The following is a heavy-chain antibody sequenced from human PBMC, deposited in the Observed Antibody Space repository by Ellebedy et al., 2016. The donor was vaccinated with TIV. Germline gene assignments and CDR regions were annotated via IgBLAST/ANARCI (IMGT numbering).Heavy chain of an antibody. D-gene: IGHD5-12*01. Sequence: PGGSLRLSCAASGFAFDNYEMNWVRKAPGKGLEWVSYISVSGDKRYHADSVQGRFSIFRDNDRKLLYMQMNSLRVEDTAVYYCGREPGGYGYGMDVWGQGTTVIVSS. J-gene: IGHJ6*02. CDR3: GREPGGYGYGMDV. CDR2: ISVSGDKR. V-gene: IGHV3-48*03. CDR1: GFAFDNYE.